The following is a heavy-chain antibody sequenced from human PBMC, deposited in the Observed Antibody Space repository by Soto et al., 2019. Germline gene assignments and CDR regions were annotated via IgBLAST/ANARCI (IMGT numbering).Heavy chain of an antibody. V-gene: IGHV3-21*01. CDR1: GFTFSSYS. J-gene: IGHJ3*02. CDR3: ARGIAAPEGAVAFDI. CDR2: ISSSSSYI. Sequence: EVQLVESGGGLVKPGGSLRLSCAASGFTFSSYSMNWVRQAPGKGLEWVSSISSSSSYIYYADSVKGRFTISRDNAKNSLYLQMNSLRAEDTAVYYCARGIAAPEGAVAFDIWGQGTMVTVSS. D-gene: IGHD6-6*01.